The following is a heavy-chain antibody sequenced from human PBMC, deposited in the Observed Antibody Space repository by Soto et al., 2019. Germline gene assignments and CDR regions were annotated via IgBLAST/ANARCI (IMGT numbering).Heavy chain of an antibody. Sequence: SETLCITCTFSVGSISSYYWSWIRQPPGKGLDLIGYIYYSGSTNYNPSLKSRVTISVDTSKNQFSLKLSSVTAADTAVYYCARDGGYCSSTSCRGYYYYYGMDVWGQGTTVTVSS. CDR2: IYYSGST. CDR1: VGSISSYY. V-gene: IGHV4-59*01. CDR3: ARDGGYCSSTSCRGYYYYYGMDV. J-gene: IGHJ6*01. D-gene: IGHD2-2*01.